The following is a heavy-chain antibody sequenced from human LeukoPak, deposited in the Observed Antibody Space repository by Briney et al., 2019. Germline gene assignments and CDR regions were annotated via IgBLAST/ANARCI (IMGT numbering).Heavy chain of an antibody. D-gene: IGHD4-23*01. CDR2: IYYSGST. CDR1: GGSISSYY. V-gene: IGHV4-59*01. J-gene: IGHJ4*02. Sequence: PETLSLTCTVSGGSISSYYWSWIRQPPGKGLEWIGYIYYSGSTNYNPSLKSRVTISVDTSKNQFSLKLSSVTAADTAVYYCARGGRWLTNWGQGTLVTVSS. CDR3: ARGGRWLTN.